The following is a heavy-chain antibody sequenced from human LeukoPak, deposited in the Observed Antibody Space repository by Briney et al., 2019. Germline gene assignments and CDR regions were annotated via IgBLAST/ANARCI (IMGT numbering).Heavy chain of an antibody. CDR3: ARDSGNWFDP. CDR1: GYTFTSYA. CDR2: INAGNGNT. D-gene: IGHD3-10*01. V-gene: IGHV1-3*01. J-gene: IGHJ5*02. Sequence: GASVRVSCKASGYTFTSYAMDRVRQAPGQGLEWMGWINAGNGNTKYSQKFQGRVTITRDTSASTAYMELSSLRSEDTAVYYCARDSGNWFDPWGQGTLVTVSS.